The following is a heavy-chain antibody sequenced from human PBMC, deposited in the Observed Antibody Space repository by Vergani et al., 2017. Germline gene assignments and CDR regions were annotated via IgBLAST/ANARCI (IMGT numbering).Heavy chain of an antibody. CDR1: GFTFSSYA. Sequence: EVQLLESGGGLVQPGGSLRLSCAASGFTFSSYAMSWVRQAPGKGLEWVSAISGSGGSTYYADSVKGRFTISRYNSKNTLYLQMNSLRAEDTAVYYCETHARITMIAYNAFDIWGQGTMVTVSS. CDR2: ISGSGGST. J-gene: IGHJ3*02. CDR3: ETHARITMIAYNAFDI. V-gene: IGHV3-23*01. D-gene: IGHD3-22*01.